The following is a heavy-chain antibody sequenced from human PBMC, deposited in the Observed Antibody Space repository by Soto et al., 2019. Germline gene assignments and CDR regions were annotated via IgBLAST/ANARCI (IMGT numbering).Heavy chain of an antibody. CDR2: IYNSGST. V-gene: IGHV4-59*08. CDR1: GGSISSYY. D-gene: IGHD3-10*01. CDR3: ASMGYHYGSGSYPLDY. Sequence: QVQLQESGPGLVKPSETLSLTCTVSGGSISSYYWTWIRQPSGKGLEWIGFIYNSGSTHYNPSLRSRVTISVDTSKNQFSLKLRSVTAADTAVYYCASMGYHYGSGSYPLDYWGQGTLVTVSS. J-gene: IGHJ4*02.